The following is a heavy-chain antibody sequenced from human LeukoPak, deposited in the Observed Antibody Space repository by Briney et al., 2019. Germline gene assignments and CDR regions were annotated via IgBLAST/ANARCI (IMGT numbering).Heavy chain of an antibody. D-gene: IGHD3-10*01. CDR2: IYSGGST. CDR3: ARGAPYYGSGSYYYSGTLDY. CDR1: GFTVSSNY. J-gene: IGHJ4*02. V-gene: IGHV3-66*01. Sequence: GGSLRLSCAASGFTVSSNYMSWVRQAPGKGLEWVSVIYSGGSTYYADSVKGRFTISRDNSKNTLYLRMNSLRAEDTAVYYCARGAPYYGSGSYYYSGTLDYWGQGTLVTVSS.